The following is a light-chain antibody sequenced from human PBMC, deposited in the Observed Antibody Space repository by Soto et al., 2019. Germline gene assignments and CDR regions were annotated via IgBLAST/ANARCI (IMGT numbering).Light chain of an antibody. CDR2: ATS. CDR3: LQHYNYPWT. CDR1: QTVAKS. J-gene: IGKJ1*01. V-gene: IGKV1-17*01. Sequence: DTQMTQSPSSLPASVGDRVTITCRASQTVAKSLNWYQQKPGKAPDLLIYATSHLHSEVPSRFSGSGSGTEFTLTISSLQPEDFATYSCLQHYNYPWTFGQGTKVDI.